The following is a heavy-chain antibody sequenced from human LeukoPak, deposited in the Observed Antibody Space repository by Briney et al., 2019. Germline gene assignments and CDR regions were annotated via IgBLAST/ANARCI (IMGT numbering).Heavy chain of an antibody. Sequence: ASVKVSCKASGGTFISYAISWVRQAPGQGLGWMGIFNPSGGNTNYAQRFQGRVTLTRDTSTTTVYMDLSGLRPEDTAVYYCARGRTVTNDFDLWGRGTLLTVSS. J-gene: IGHJ2*01. D-gene: IGHD4-17*01. CDR3: ARGRTVTNDFDL. V-gene: IGHV1-46*01. CDR1: GGTFISYA. CDR2: FNPSGGNT.